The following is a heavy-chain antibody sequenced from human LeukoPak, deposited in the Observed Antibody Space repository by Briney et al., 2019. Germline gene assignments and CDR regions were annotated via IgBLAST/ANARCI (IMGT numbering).Heavy chain of an antibody. D-gene: IGHD7-27*01. Sequence: GASVTVSCKASGFTFTDHYMHWVRQAPGQGLEWMGWINGKRGDTNYAQNFQDRVTMTRDTSTSTVYMELSRLTVDDTAVYYCARDHDWGVDYWGQGTLVTVSS. J-gene: IGHJ4*02. CDR1: GFTFTDHY. CDR2: INGKRGDT. CDR3: ARDHDWGVDY. V-gene: IGHV1-2*02.